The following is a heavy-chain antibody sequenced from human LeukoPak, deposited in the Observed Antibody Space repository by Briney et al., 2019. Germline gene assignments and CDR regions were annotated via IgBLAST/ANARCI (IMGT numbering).Heavy chain of an antibody. J-gene: IGHJ4*02. V-gene: IGHV1-8*01. CDR2: MNPNSGNT. D-gene: IGHD3-10*01. Sequence: GASVKVSCKASGYTSTSYDINWVRQATGQGLEWMGWMNPNSGNTGYAQKFQGRVTMTRNTSISTAYMELSSLRSEDTAVYYCAIHYYGSGSYYNEISYWSQGTLVTVSS. CDR3: AIHYYGSGSYYNEISY. CDR1: GYTSTSYD.